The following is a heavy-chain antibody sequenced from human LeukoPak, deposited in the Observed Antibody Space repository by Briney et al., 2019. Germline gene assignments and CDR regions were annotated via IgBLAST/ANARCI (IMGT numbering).Heavy chain of an antibody. V-gene: IGHV1-2*02. J-gene: IGHJ4*02. D-gene: IGHD4-17*01. CDR2: INPNSGGT. CDR3: ARDLRDRDYASDY. Sequence: ASVEVSCKASGYTFTGYYMHWVRQAPGQGLEWMGWINPNSGGTNYAQKFQGRVTMTRDTSISTAYMELSRLRSDDTAVYYCARDLRDRDYASDYWGQGTLATVSS. CDR1: GYTFTGYY.